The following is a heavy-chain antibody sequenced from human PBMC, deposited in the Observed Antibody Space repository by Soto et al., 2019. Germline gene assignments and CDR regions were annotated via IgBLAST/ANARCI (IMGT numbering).Heavy chain of an antibody. CDR1: GYTFTSYY. D-gene: IGHD6-13*01. J-gene: IGHJ3*02. CDR3: ARDPLVRGAFDI. Sequence: QVQLVQSGAEVKKPGASVKVSCKASGYTFTSYYMHWVRQAPVQGLEWMGIINPSGGSTSYAQKFQGRVTMTRDTSTSTVYMELSSLRSEDTAVYYCARDPLVRGAFDIWGQGTMVTVSS. V-gene: IGHV1-46*03. CDR2: INPSGGST.